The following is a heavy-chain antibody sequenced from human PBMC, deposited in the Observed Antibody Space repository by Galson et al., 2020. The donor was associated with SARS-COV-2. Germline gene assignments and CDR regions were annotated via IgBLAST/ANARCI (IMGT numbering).Heavy chain of an antibody. V-gene: IGHV4-34*01. CDR2: INPSGST. CDR3: ASEENVFLVVTAKRMCYFVY. D-gene: IGHD2-21*02. J-gene: IGHJ4*02. CDR1: GGSSSASS. Sequence: SKTMSLPFAAYGGSSSASSWSWIRQPPGKGLEWMGAINPSGSTNYNPSLKRRVTISVDTDKNHIPLKLSSVTAANTAVYSCASEENVFLVVTAKRMCYFVYWGRGTLATVSS.